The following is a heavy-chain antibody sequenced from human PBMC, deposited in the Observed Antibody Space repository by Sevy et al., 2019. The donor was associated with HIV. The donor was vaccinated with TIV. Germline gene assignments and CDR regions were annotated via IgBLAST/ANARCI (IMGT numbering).Heavy chain of an antibody. Sequence: GESLKISCAASGFTFSSYWMSWVRQAPGKGLEWVANIKQDGSEKYYVDSVKGRFTISRDNAKNSLYLQMNSLRAEDTAVYYCARAIGYCTNGVCYGTAIYYYYGMDVWGQGTTVTVSS. D-gene: IGHD2-8*01. CDR1: GFTFSSYW. V-gene: IGHV3-7*01. CDR2: IKQDGSEK. J-gene: IGHJ6*02. CDR3: ARAIGYCTNGVCYGTAIYYYYGMDV.